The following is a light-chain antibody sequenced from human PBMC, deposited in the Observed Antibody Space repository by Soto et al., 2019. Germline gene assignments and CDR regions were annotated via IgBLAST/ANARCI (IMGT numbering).Light chain of an antibody. Sequence: EIVMTQSPATLSVSPGERATLSCRASQSVSSNLAWYQQKPGQAPRLLIYGASTRATGIPSRFSGSGSGTEFTLTISSLQSEDFAVYYCENYNKYSSYTFGQGTKLEI. V-gene: IGKV3-15*01. CDR3: ENYNKYSSYT. J-gene: IGKJ2*01. CDR1: QSVSSN. CDR2: GAS.